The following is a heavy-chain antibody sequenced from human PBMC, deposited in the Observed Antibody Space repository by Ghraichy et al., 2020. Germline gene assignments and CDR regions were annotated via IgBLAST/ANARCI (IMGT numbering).Heavy chain of an antibody. D-gene: IGHD4-17*01. V-gene: IGHV4-34*01. Sequence: SETLSLTCAVYGGSFSGYYWSWIRQPPGKGLEWIGEINHSGSTNYNPSLKSRVTISVDTSKNQFSLKLNSVTAADTAVYYCARGRDDYGDYVFSVRMDVWGQGTTVTVSS. J-gene: IGHJ6*02. CDR1: GGSFSGYY. CDR3: ARGRDDYGDYVFSVRMDV. CDR2: INHSGST.